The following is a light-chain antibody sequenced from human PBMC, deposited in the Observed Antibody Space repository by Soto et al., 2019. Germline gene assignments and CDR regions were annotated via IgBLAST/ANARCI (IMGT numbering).Light chain of an antibody. CDR3: QKYNSAPRT. V-gene: IGKV1-27*01. Sequence: DVQMTQAPSSLSASVGDRVTITCRASQGISNYLAWYQQKPGKVPKLLIYAASILQSGVLSRFSGSGSGTDFTLTISSLQPEDVETYYCQKYNSAPRTFGGGTKVEIK. CDR2: AAS. CDR1: QGISNY. J-gene: IGKJ4*01.